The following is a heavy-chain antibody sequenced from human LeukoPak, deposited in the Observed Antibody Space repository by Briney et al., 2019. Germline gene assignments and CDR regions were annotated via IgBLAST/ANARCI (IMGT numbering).Heavy chain of an antibody. V-gene: IGHV3-53*01. CDR3: ARGPGESYDFWSGPKPTTGPFYFDY. Sequence: PGGSLRLSCAASGFTVSSNYMSWVRQAPGKGLEWVSVIYSGGSTYYADSVKGRFTISRDNSKNTLYLQMNSLRAEDTAVYYCARGPGESYDFWSGPKPTTGPFYFDYWGQGTLVTVSS. D-gene: IGHD3-3*01. CDR1: GFTVSSNY. CDR2: IYSGGST. J-gene: IGHJ4*02.